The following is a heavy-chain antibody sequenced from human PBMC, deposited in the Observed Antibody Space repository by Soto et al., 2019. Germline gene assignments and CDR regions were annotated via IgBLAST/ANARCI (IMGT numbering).Heavy chain of an antibody. Sequence: SETLSLTCTVSVGSVRDGSYYLAWLGPPPGKGVEWIGHIYHSGSTIYNPSLKSRVTISIDTSKSQFSLNLNYMTAADTAVYYCAGYNWNYYFDPWGQGTLVTVS. J-gene: IGHJ5*02. CDR3: AGYNWNYYFDP. CDR2: IYHSGST. D-gene: IGHD1-7*01. V-gene: IGHV4-61*01. CDR1: VGSVRDGSYY.